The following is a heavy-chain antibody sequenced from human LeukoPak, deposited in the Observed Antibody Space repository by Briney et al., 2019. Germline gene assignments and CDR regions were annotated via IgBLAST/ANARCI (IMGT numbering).Heavy chain of an antibody. Sequence: GGSPRLSCAASGFTFRSYWMSWVRQAPGKGLEWVANIKQDGSENYYVDSVRGRFTVSRDNAKNSLYLQMNSLRADDTAVYYCARDGYCRSTSCFHGFDYRGQGTLVTVSS. J-gene: IGHJ4*02. D-gene: IGHD2-2*01. CDR1: GFTFRSYW. CDR2: IKQDGSEN. CDR3: ARDGYCRSTSCFHGFDY. V-gene: IGHV3-7*01.